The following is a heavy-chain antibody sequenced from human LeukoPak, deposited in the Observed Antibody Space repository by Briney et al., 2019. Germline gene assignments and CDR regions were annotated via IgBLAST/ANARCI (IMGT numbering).Heavy chain of an antibody. J-gene: IGHJ4*02. V-gene: IGHV3-23*01. D-gene: IGHD2/OR15-2a*01. CDR1: GFTFTSYS. CDR3: AKDLMGNRIFDF. CDR2: ISSSGGST. Sequence: PGGSLRLFCTASGFTFTSYSMSWLRQAPGKGLEGVSAISSSGGSTYYADSVKGRFTISRDNSKNTLSLQMNSLRAEDTAVFYCAKDLMGNRIFDFWGQGTLVTVSS.